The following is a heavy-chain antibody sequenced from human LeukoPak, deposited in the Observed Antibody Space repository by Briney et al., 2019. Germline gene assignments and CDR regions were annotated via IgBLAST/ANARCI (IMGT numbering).Heavy chain of an antibody. Sequence: GGSLRLSCSASGFTFSDCAMHWVRQAPGKGLEHVSAISSNGITTYYADSVKGRFTISRDNSKNTLYLQVNSLRAEDTAVYYCARGYCSGGSCYSMNYWGQGTLVTVSS. CDR1: GFTFSDCA. V-gene: IGHV3-64*04. CDR2: ISSNGITT. J-gene: IGHJ4*02. D-gene: IGHD2-15*01. CDR3: ARGYCSGGSCYSMNY.